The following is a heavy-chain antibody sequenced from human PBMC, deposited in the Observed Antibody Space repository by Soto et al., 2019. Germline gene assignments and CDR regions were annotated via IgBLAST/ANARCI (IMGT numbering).Heavy chain of an antibody. V-gene: IGHV4-34*01. Sequence: SETLSLTCSLYSGSLSGYYWSWIRQPPGKGLEWIGEISPSGTTNYSPSLKSRVSISVDTSKNQFSLNLTSLTAADTAVYYCARAPKVSGSAQTRPDLWGQGSLVTVSS. D-gene: IGHD6-6*01. J-gene: IGHJ5*02. CDR1: SGSLSGYY. CDR2: ISPSGTT. CDR3: ARAPKVSGSAQTRPDL.